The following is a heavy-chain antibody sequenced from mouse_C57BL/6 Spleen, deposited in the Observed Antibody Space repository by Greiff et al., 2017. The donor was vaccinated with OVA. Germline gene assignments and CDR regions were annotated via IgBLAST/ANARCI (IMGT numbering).Heavy chain of an antibody. Sequence: QVQLQQPGAELVRPGTSVKLSCKASGYTFTSYWMHWVKQRPGQGLEWTGVIDPSDSYTNYNQKFKGKATLTVDTSSSTAYMQLSSLTSEDSAVYYCARGEGGGWYFDVWGTGTTVTVSS. CDR2: IDPSDSYT. CDR3: ARGEGGGWYFDV. V-gene: IGHV1-59*01. D-gene: IGHD1-1*02. CDR1: GYTFTSYW. J-gene: IGHJ1*03.